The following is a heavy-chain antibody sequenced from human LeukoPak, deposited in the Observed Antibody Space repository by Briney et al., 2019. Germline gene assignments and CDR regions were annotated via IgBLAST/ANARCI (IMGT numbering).Heavy chain of an antibody. CDR1: GYTFTGYY. V-gene: IGHV1-2*02. CDR2: INPNSGGT. J-gene: IGHJ4*02. CDR3: ARDQNYFDY. Sequence: ASVKVSFKASGYTFTGYYMHWVRQAPGQGLEWMGWINPNSGGTNYAQKFQGRVTITRDTSISTAYMELSRLRSDDTAVYYCARDQNYFDYWGQGTLVTVSS.